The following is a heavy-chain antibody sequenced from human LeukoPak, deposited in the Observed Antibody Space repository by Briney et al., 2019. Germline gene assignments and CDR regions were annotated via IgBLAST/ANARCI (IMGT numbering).Heavy chain of an antibody. CDR2: IYTSGST. J-gene: IGHJ3*01. D-gene: IGHD4-17*01. CDR3: VTNDGVFTSYDVFDV. CDR1: GGSISSYY. V-gene: IGHV4-4*07. Sequence: SETLSLTCTVSGGSISSYYWSWIRQPAGKGLEWIGRIYTSGSTNHNPSLKSRVTMSVDTSKNQFSLKLSSVTAADTAVYYCVTNDGVFTSYDVFDVWGQGRMVTVSS.